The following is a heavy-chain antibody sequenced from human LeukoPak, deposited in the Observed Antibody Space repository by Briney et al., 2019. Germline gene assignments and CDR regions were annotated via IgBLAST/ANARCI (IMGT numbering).Heavy chain of an antibody. Sequence: SETLSLTCTVSGGSISSYYWSWIRQPPGKGLEWIGYIYYSGSTNYNPSLKSRVTISVDTSKNQFSLKLSSVTAADTAVYYCARDLRLGYYYDSSGYPNDAFDIWGQGTMVTVSS. V-gene: IGHV4-59*01. CDR1: GGSISSYY. J-gene: IGHJ3*02. CDR3: ARDLRLGYYYDSSGYPNDAFDI. D-gene: IGHD3-22*01. CDR2: IYYSGST.